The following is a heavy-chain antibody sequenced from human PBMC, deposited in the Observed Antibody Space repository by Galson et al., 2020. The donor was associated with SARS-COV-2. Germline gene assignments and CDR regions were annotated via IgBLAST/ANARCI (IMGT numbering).Heavy chain of an antibody. CDR2: ISHSGST. V-gene: IGHV4-59*01. Sequence: ASETLSLTCTVSGGSISSYYWNWIRQPPGKGLEWIGYISHSGSTNYNPSLKSRVSISVDTSKNQFSLKLSSVNAADTAVYYCARVPPTYYSDRSGYPSPVGHGFDVWGQGAMVTVSS. CDR1: GGSISSYY. J-gene: IGHJ3*01. D-gene: IGHD3-22*01. CDR3: ARVPPTYYSDRSGYPSPVGHGFDV.